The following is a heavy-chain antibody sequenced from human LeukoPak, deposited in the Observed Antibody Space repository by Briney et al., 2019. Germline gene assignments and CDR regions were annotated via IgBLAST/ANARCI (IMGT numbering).Heavy chain of an antibody. CDR2: FDPEDGET. V-gene: IGHV1-24*01. D-gene: IGHD3-22*01. J-gene: IGHJ4*02. CDR1: GYTLTELS. Sequence: ASVKVSCKVSGYTLTELSMHWVRQAPGKGLEWMGGFDPEDGETIYAQKFQGRVTMTEDTSTDTAYMELSSLRSEDTAVYYCATSSPRYYDSSGYDNFDYWGQGTLVTVSS. CDR3: ATSSPRYYDSSGYDNFDY.